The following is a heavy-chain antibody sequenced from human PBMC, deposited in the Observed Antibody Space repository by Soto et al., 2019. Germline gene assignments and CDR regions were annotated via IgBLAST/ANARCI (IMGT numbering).Heavy chain of an antibody. Sequence: PSETLSLTCTVGGGSINSAGYSWSWIRQPPGKGLEWIGYIYPSGMPFYNPSLRSRVTISIDRSNDPFSLNLKSMTSADTAVCYRARERGRYGVFDSWGQGMLFTV. J-gene: IGHJ4*02. V-gene: IGHV4-30-2*01. D-gene: IGHD5-18*01. CDR1: GGSINSAGYS. CDR3: ARERGRYGVFDS. CDR2: IYPSGMP.